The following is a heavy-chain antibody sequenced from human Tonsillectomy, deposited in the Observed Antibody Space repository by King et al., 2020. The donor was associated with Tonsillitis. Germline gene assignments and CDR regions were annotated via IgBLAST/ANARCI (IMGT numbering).Heavy chain of an antibody. Sequence: VQLVESGGGLVQPGGSLRLSCAVSGFIVSSNYMTWVRQAPGKGLEWVSIIYIGGTTYNADSVKGRFTISRDNSKNTLYLQMNSLRVEDTAVYYCARSAHDDFWSAYGYYYYYLDVWGKGTTVTVSS. D-gene: IGHD3-3*01. CDR2: IYIGGTT. CDR3: ARSAHDDFWSAYGYYYYYLDV. J-gene: IGHJ6*03. CDR1: GFIVSSNY. V-gene: IGHV3-66*01.